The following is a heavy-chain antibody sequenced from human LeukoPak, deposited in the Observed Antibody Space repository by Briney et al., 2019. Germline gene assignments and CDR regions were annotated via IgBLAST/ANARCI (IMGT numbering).Heavy chain of an antibody. Sequence: GGSLRLSCAASGFSFSNYGMHWVRQAPGKGLEWVALIQSDGSKTYSADSVKGRFTISRDNPRNTLYLQMDRLRPEDTAVYYCAKRYCKSATCRSDMDAWGQGTTVTVS. J-gene: IGHJ6*02. CDR3: AKRYCKSATCRSDMDA. CDR2: IQSDGSKT. D-gene: IGHD2-15*01. CDR1: GFSFSNYG. V-gene: IGHV3-30*02.